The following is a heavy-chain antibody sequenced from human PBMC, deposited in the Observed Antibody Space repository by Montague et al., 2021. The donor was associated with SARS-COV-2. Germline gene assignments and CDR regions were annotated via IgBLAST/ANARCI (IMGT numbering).Heavy chain of an antibody. CDR1: GFTFSTFA. J-gene: IGHJ4*02. CDR3: AKSLESSGCMFEYCSDS. CDR2: ISGGVGHT. D-gene: IGHD3-10*02. Sequence: SLRLSCAASGFTFSTFAMSWVRQAPGRGLEWASSISGGVGHTYYADSVKGRFSVSRDNSENTVYLHLNSLKDEDTATYYCAKSLESSGCMFEYCSDSWGQGTLVIVSS. V-gene: IGHV3-23*01.